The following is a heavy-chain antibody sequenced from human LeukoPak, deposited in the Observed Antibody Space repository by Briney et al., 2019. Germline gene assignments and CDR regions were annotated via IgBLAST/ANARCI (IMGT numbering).Heavy chain of an antibody. CDR2: VDPEDGET. Sequence: GASVKVSCKVSGYTFTDYYMHWVQQAPGEGLEWMGLVDPEDGETIYAEKFQGRVTITADTSTDTAYMELSSLRSEDTAVYYCAISMVRGVIHPNWGQGTLVTVSS. CDR1: GYTFTDYY. J-gene: IGHJ4*02. V-gene: IGHV1-69-2*01. CDR3: AISMVRGVIHPN. D-gene: IGHD3-10*01.